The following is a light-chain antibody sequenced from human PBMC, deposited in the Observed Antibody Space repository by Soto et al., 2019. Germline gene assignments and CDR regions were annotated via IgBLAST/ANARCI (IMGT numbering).Light chain of an antibody. J-gene: IGKJ3*01. CDR1: QSVSSDY. CDR2: GAS. CDR3: QQYGSSPIT. V-gene: IGKV3-20*01. Sequence: EIVLTQSPGTLSLSRGDRATLSCRASQSVSSDYLAWYQQKPGQAPRLLIFGASIRATGISDRFGGSGSGTDFTLTISRLEPEDFAVYYCQQYGSSPITFGPGTKVXXK.